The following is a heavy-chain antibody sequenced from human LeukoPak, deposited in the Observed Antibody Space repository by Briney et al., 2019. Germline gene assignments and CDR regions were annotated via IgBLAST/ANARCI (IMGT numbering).Heavy chain of an antibody. V-gene: IGHV3-23*01. CDR2: ISGSGGTT. Sequence: GGSLRLSCAASGFTFNNYAMNWVRQAPGKGLEWVSVISGSGGTTYYADSVKGRFTISRDNAKNSLYLQMNSLRAEDTAVYYCARDQDVWGQGTTVTVSS. CDR3: ARDQDV. CDR1: GFTFNNYA. J-gene: IGHJ6*02.